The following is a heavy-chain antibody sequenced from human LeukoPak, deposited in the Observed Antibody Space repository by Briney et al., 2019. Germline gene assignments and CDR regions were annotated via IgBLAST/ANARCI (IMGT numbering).Heavy chain of an antibody. CDR2: IYHSGST. CDR3: ARVGGYCSGGSCSD. D-gene: IGHD2-15*01. CDR1: GYSISSGYY. Sequence: SETLSLTCTVSGYSISSGYYWGWIRQPPGKGLEWIGSIYHSGSTYYNPSLKSRVTISVDTSKNQFSLKLSSVTAADTAVYYCARVGGYCSGGSCSDWGQGTLVTVSS. J-gene: IGHJ4*02. V-gene: IGHV4-38-2*02.